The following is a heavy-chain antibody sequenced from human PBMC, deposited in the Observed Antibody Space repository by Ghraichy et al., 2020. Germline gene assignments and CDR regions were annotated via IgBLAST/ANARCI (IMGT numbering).Heavy chain of an antibody. V-gene: IGHV3-7*03. Sequence: GESLNISCAASGLTFSIYWMSWVRQAPGKGLEWVANIKQDGSEKYYVDSVKGRFTISRDNAKNSLYLQMNSLRAEDTAVYYCVDGGSLDWGQGTLVTVSS. D-gene: IGHD5-24*01. CDR3: VDGGSLD. J-gene: IGHJ4*02. CDR1: GLTFSIYW. CDR2: IKQDGSEK.